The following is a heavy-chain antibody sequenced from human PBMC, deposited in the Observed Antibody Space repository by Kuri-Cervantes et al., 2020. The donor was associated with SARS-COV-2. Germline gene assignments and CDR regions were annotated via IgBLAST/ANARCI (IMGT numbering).Heavy chain of an antibody. CDR2: IGTAGDT. CDR3: AQREPDYGGNSPYGGNSFDY. D-gene: IGHD4-23*01. Sequence: GGSLRLSCAASGFTFSSYDMHWVRQATGKGLEWVSAIGTAGDTYYPGYVKGRFTTSRENAKNSLYLQLNGLRVEDTAVYYCAQREPDYGGNSPYGGNSFDYWGQGTLVTVSS. V-gene: IGHV3-13*01. J-gene: IGHJ4*02. CDR1: GFTFSSYD.